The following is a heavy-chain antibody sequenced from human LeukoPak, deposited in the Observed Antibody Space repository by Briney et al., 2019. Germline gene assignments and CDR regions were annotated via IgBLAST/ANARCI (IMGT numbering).Heavy chain of an antibody. CDR2: IRTKTNGYAT. CDR1: GFTFSNAW. J-gene: IGHJ4*02. D-gene: IGHD4-23*01. CDR3: TSNSDYGGAGYGY. Sequence: GGSLRLSCAASGFTFSNAWMNWVRQAPGKGLEWVGRIRTKTNGYATTYAASVKGRFTISRDDSKNTAYLQMNSLKTEDTAVYYCTSNSDYGGAGYGYWGQGTLVTVSS. V-gene: IGHV3-73*01.